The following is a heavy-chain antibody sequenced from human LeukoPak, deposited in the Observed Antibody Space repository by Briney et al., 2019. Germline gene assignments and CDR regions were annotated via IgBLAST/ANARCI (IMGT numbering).Heavy chain of an antibody. CDR2: ISHDGGNT. V-gene: IGHV3-64D*06. CDR3: ARAYHSYGYS. D-gene: IGHD5-18*01. J-gene: IGHJ4*02. Sequence: PGGSLRLSCSASGFTFSNYAIHWVRQAPGKGLEYVSTISHDGGNTNYADSVKGRFTISRDNSKNTLYLQMSSLRAEDTAVYYCARAYHSYGYSWGQGTLVTVSS. CDR1: GFTFSNYA.